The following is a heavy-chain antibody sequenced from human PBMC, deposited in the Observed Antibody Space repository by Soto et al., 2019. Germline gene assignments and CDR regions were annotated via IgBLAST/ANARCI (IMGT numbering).Heavy chain of an antibody. D-gene: IGHD5-12*01. V-gene: IGHV1-2*04. Sequence: ASVKVSRKASGYTFTGYYMHWVRQAPGQGLEWMGWINPNSGGTNYAQKFQGWVTMTRDTSISTAYMELSRLRSDDTAVYYCARRLSGYDTNWFDPWGQGTLVTVSS. CDR3: ARRLSGYDTNWFDP. CDR1: GYTFTGYY. J-gene: IGHJ5*02. CDR2: INPNSGGT.